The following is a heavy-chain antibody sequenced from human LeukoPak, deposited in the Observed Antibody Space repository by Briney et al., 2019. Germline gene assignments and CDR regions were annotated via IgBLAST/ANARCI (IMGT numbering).Heavy chain of an antibody. Sequence: SETLSLTCTVSGGSISSYYWSWIRQPPGKGLEWIGYIYYSGSTNYNPSLKSRVTISVDTSKNQFSLKLSSVTAADTAVYYCARGRNYYDSSGTIDYWGQGTLVTVSS. D-gene: IGHD3-22*01. CDR3: ARGRNYYDSSGTIDY. J-gene: IGHJ4*02. V-gene: IGHV4-59*12. CDR2: IYYSGST. CDR1: GGSISSYY.